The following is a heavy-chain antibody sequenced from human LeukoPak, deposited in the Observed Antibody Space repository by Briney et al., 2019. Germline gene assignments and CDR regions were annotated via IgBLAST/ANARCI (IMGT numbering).Heavy chain of an antibody. J-gene: IGHJ4*02. CDR3: AKPPPDPRYLTGYYYFDY. D-gene: IGHD3-9*01. CDR1: GGSISYYY. V-gene: IGHV4-59*01. Sequence: SETLSLTCSVSGGSISYYYWSWIRQFPGKGLEWIGYISDGESPDYNPFLQSRVTIYVDSSKNQFFLNLTSVTAADTAVYYCAKPPPDPRYLTGYYYFDYWGQGTLVTVSS. CDR2: ISDGESP.